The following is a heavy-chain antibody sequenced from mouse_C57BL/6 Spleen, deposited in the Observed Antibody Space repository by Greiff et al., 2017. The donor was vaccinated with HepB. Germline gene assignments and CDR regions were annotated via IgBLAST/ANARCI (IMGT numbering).Heavy chain of an antibody. V-gene: IGHV1-55*01. D-gene: IGHD1-1*01. CDR2: IYPGSGST. CDR1: GYTFTSYW. CDR3: ARWRDYYGSSSSYFDY. Sequence: VKLQQPGAELVKPGASVKMSCKASGYTFTSYWITWVKQRPGQGLEWIGDIYPGSGSTNYNEKFKSKATLTVDTSSSTAYMQLSSLTSEDSAVYYCARWRDYYGSSSSYFDYWGQGTTLTVSS. J-gene: IGHJ2*01.